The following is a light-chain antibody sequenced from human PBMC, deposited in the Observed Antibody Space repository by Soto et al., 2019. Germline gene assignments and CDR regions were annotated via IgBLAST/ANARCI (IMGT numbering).Light chain of an antibody. CDR1: SSDVGGYNY. Sequence: QSALAQPPSASGSHGQSVTISCTGTSSDVGGYNYVSWYQHHPGKAPKLIIYEVDERPSGVTDGGWGSKSGNTISLTVSGLQAQDEADYYCSSYVSSNNAPYVFGTGTKVTV. V-gene: IGLV2-8*01. CDR3: SSYVSSNNAPYV. CDR2: EVD. J-gene: IGLJ1*01.